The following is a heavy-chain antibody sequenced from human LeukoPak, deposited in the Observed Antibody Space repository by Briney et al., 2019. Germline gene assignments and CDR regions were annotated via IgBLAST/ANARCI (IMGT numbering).Heavy chain of an antibody. CDR3: ARDRGLRYFDWLKPNPSRYYMDV. CDR1: VFSFSSYS. Sequence: PGGSLRLSCVPAVFSFSSYSMYWGRQAPGKGLEWVSSISSSSSYIYYADSVKGRFTISRDNAKNSLYLQMNSLRAEDTAVYYCARDRGLRYFDWLKPNPSRYYMDVWGKGTTVTVSS. D-gene: IGHD3-9*01. CDR2: ISSSSSYI. V-gene: IGHV3-21*01. J-gene: IGHJ6*03.